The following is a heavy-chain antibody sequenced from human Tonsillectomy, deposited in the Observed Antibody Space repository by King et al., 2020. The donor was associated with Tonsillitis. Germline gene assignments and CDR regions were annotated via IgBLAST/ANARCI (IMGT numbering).Heavy chain of an antibody. CDR2: IYYSGST. CDR1: GGSISSYY. V-gene: IGHV4-59*01. J-gene: IGHJ4*02. CDR3: ARERWESIDY. D-gene: IGHD1-26*01. Sequence: QLQESGPGLVKPSETLSLTCTVSGGSISSYYWSWIRQPPGKGLEWIGYIYYSGSTNYNPSLKSRVTISVETSKNQFSLKLSSVTAADTAVYYCARERWESIDYWGQGTLVTVSS.